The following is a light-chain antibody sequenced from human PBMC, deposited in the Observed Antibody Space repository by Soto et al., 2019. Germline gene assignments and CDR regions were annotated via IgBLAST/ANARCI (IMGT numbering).Light chain of an antibody. Sequence: EVVLTQSPGTLSLSPGARVTLSCRASQSVKSNYLAWYQQKPGQPPRLLIYGASRRATGIPDRFSGSGSGTDFTLTISRLGPEDFAVYYCQQYGTSPTWTFGQGTKVDIK. CDR3: QQYGTSPTWT. CDR2: GAS. J-gene: IGKJ1*01. CDR1: QSVKSNY. V-gene: IGKV3-20*01.